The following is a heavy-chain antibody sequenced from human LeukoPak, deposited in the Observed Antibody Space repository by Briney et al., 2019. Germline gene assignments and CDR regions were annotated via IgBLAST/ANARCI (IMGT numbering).Heavy chain of an antibody. J-gene: IGHJ4*02. Sequence: GGSLRLSCAASGFTFSSYVMSWVRQAPGKGLEWVSAISGGGGSTYYADSVKGRFTISRDHSKNTLYLQMNSLRAEDTAVYYCAKVLYSGSYYGYFEYWGQETLVTVSS. D-gene: IGHD1-26*01. CDR2: ISGGGGST. CDR1: GFTFSSYV. CDR3: AKVLYSGSYYGYFEY. V-gene: IGHV3-23*01.